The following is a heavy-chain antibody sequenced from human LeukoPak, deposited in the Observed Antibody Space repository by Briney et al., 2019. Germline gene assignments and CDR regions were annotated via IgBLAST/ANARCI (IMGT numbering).Heavy chain of an antibody. CDR2: ISADGGTT. Sequence: GGSLRLSCAASGYCFSGNGMHWVRQAPGKGLEYVSAISADGGTTYYADSVKDRFIISRDNSKNTLYLQMGSLRNEDMAVYYCARGRGGPPFDYWGQGALVTVSS. CDR3: ARGRGGPPFDY. CDR1: GYCFSGNG. J-gene: IGHJ4*02. V-gene: IGHV3-64*02.